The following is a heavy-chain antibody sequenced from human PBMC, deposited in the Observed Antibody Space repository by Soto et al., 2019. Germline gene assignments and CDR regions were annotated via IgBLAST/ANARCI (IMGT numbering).Heavy chain of an antibody. Sequence: GGSLSLSCAASGFNFSDAWINWVRQAPGKGLEWVGRIKSKIDGGTTDFAAPVKGRFAISRDDSRDMVYMEMYSLKTDDTAVYYCTTDSLFTGQLVRMDNWGHGTLVTVS. V-gene: IGHV3-15*07. CDR3: TTDSLFTGQLVRMDN. CDR1: GFNFSDAW. D-gene: IGHD3-9*01. CDR2: IKSKIDGGTT. J-gene: IGHJ4*01.